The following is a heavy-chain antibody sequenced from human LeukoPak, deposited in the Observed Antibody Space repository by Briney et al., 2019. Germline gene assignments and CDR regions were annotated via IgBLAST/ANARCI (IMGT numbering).Heavy chain of an antibody. CDR1: GFTFSSYS. Sequence: GGSLRLXCAASGFTFSSYSMNWVRQAPGKGLESVSSISSSSSYVYYADSVKGRFTISRDNAKNSLYLQMSSLRAEDTAVYYCARLDGMVVTPFDYWGQGTLVTVSS. CDR3: ARLDGMVVTPFDY. V-gene: IGHV3-21*01. CDR2: ISSSSSYV. J-gene: IGHJ4*02. D-gene: IGHD4-23*01.